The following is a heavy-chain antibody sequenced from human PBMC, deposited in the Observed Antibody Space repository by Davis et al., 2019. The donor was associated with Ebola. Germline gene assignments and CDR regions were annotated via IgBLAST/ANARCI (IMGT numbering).Heavy chain of an antibody. Sequence: AASVKVSCKASGYTFTSYAMHWVRQAPGQRLEWMGWINAGNGNTKYSQKFQGRVTMTRDTSTSTVYMELSSLRSEDTAVYYCARGRTWELRWFDPWGQGTLVTVSS. V-gene: IGHV1-3*01. D-gene: IGHD1-26*01. CDR1: GYTFTSYA. CDR3: ARGRTWELRWFDP. CDR2: INAGNGNT. J-gene: IGHJ5*02.